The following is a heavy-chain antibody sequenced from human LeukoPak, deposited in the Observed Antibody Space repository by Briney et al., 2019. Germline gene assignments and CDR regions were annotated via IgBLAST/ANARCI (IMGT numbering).Heavy chain of an antibody. J-gene: IGHJ4*02. CDR2: IRYDGSSK. CDR3: AKGSPYYFDY. CDR1: GFTFSNYA. V-gene: IGHV3-30*02. Sequence: GGSLRLFCAASGFTFSNYAMHWVRQAPGKGLEWVAFIRYDGSSKYYAHSVKGRFTISRDNSKNTLFLQMNSLRAEDTAVYYCAKGSPYYFDYWGQGTLVTVSS.